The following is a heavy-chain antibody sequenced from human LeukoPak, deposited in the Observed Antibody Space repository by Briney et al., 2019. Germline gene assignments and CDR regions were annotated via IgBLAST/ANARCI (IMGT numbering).Heavy chain of an antibody. Sequence: SETLSLTCTVSGGSISSHYWSWIRQPPGKGLEWIGYIYYSGSTYYNPSLKSRVTISVDTSKNHFSLKLSSVIAADTAVYYCASYGGNSVGNWFDPWGQGTLVTVSS. CDR2: IYYSGST. D-gene: IGHD4-23*01. V-gene: IGHV4-59*11. J-gene: IGHJ5*02. CDR1: GGSISSHY. CDR3: ASYGGNSVGNWFDP.